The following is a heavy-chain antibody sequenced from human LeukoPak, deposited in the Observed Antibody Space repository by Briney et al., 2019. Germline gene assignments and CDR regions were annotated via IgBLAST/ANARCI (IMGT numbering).Heavy chain of an antibody. D-gene: IGHD3-22*01. CDR1: GGSISSYY. Sequence: SETLSLTCTVSGGSISSYYWSWIRQPPGKGLEWIGYIYYSGSTNYNPSLKSRVTISVDTSKNQFSLKLSSVTAADTAVYYCARDTYDSSGYYHDYWGQGTLATVSS. CDR3: ARDTYDSSGYYHDY. V-gene: IGHV4-59*01. CDR2: IYYSGST. J-gene: IGHJ4*02.